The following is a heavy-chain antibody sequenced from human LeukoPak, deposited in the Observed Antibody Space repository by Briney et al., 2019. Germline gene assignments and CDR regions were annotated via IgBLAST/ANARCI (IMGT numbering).Heavy chain of an antibody. V-gene: IGHV1-69*02. Sequence: SVKVSCKASGGTFSSYTISWVRQAPGQGLEWMGRIIPILGIANYAQKFQGRVTITADKSTSTAYMELSSLRSEDTAVYYCARASQNDFNPDYWGQGTLVTVSS. D-gene: IGHD3-3*01. CDR1: GGTFSSYT. J-gene: IGHJ4*02. CDR3: ARASQNDFNPDY. CDR2: IIPILGIA.